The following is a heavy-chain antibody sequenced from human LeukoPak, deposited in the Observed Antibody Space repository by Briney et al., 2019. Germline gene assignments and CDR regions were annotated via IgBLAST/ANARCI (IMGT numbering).Heavy chain of an antibody. J-gene: IGHJ4*02. Sequence: PGGSPRLSCAASGFTVSSNYMSWVRQAPGKGLEWVPVIYSGGSTYYADSVKGRFTISRDNSKNTLYLQMNSLRAEDTAVYYCAPGRYYFDYWGQGTLVTVSS. CDR3: APGRYYFDY. CDR2: IYSGGST. CDR1: GFTVSSNY. V-gene: IGHV3-53*01.